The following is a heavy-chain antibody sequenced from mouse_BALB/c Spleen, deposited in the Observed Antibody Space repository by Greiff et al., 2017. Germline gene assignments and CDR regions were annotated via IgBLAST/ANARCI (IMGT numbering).Heavy chain of an antibody. CDR2: ISNGGGGT. Sequence: EVMLVESGGGLVQPGGSLKLSCAASGFTFTGYTMSWVRQTPEKRLEWVACISNGGGGTYYPDTVKGRFTISRDNATNTLYLQMSSLKSEDTAMYYCSRSYGNASSFAYWGQGTLVTVSA. D-gene: IGHD2-1*01. J-gene: IGHJ3*01. CDR3: SRSYGNASSFAY. V-gene: IGHV5-12-2*01. CDR1: GFTFTGYT.